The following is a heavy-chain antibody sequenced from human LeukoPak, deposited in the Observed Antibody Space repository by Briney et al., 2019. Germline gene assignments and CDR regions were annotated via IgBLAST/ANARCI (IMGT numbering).Heavy chain of an antibody. J-gene: IGHJ2*01. CDR2: LSGSGGTT. CDR3: AKVTGYWYFDL. CDR1: GFIFSSYD. V-gene: IGHV3-23*01. Sequence: GGSLRLSCAASGFIFSSYDMSWVRQAPGKGLEWVLALSGSGGTTYADSVKGRFTISRDSSKNTLYLQMNSLRAEDTAVYYCAKVTGYWYFDLWGRGTLVTVSS. D-gene: IGHD3-9*01.